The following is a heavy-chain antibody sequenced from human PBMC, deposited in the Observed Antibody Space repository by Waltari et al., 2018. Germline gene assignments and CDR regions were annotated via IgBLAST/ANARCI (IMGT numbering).Heavy chain of an antibody. CDR3: AKTMTTWTFDY. CDR2: INWDGSTT. CDR1: GFTFADYT. V-gene: IGHV3-43*01. J-gene: IGHJ4*02. Sequence: EVQLVESGGAVVKPGGSLRLSCTASGFTFADYTRHWVRQLPGKGLEWVAVINWDGSTTHYADSVKGRFTVSRDNSKNSLYLHMNSLRREDTALYYCAKTMTTWTFDYWGQGTQVTVSS. D-gene: IGHD4-17*01.